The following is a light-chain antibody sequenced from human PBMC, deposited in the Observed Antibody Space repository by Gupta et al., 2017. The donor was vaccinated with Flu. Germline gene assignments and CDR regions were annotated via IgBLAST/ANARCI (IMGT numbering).Light chain of an antibody. J-gene: IGLJ1*01. V-gene: IGLV3-25*03. CDR3: QSADTSGAYV. Sequence: SYELTQPPSVSVSPGQTARITCSGDIFPKQYAYWYQQKPGQAPVLVIYKDTERSSGTPERFSGSISGTTVTLTISGVRAEDEADYYCQSADTSGAYVFGTGTKVTVL. CDR2: KDT. CDR1: IFPKQY.